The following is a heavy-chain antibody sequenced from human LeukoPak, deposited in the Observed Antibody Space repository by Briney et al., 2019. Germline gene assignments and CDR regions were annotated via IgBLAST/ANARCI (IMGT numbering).Heavy chain of an antibody. V-gene: IGHV3-30*14. CDR1: GFTFSSYA. CDR3: ASLFYDFWSGYYPDYYYGMDV. CDR2: ISYDGSNK. D-gene: IGHD3-3*01. J-gene: IGHJ6*02. Sequence: GGSLRLSCAASGFTFSSYAMHWVRQAPGKGLEWVAVISYDGSNKYYADSVKGRFTISRDNSKNTLYLQMNSLRAEDTAVYYCASLFYDFWSGYYPDYYYGMDVWGQGTTVTVSS.